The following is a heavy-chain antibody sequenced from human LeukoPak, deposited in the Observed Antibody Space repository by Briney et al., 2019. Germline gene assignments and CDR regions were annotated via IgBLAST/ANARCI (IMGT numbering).Heavy chain of an antibody. CDR2: ISISSSYI. CDR3: ARVGSGIVVFDY. J-gene: IGHJ4*02. D-gene: IGHD2-15*01. V-gene: IGHV3-21*01. CDR1: GFTFSSYS. Sequence: PGESLRLSCADSGFTFSSYSMNWVPQPPGEGLVGVSSISISSSYIYYAGSVKGRITNSRDNAKNSLYLQMNSLRAEDTAVYYGARVGSGIVVFDYWGQGTLVTVSS.